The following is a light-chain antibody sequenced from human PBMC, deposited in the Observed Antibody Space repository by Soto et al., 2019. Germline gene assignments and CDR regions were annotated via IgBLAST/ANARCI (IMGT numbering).Light chain of an antibody. CDR2: GAS. J-gene: IGKJ3*01. CDR3: QQYNIWPPWAF. V-gene: IGKV3-15*01. Sequence: EIVMTQSPATLSVSPGERATLSCRASQSVSSNLAWYQQKPGQAPRLLIYGASTRATGIPARFSGSGSGTDVTPSISSLQSEDFAVYNCQQYNIWPPWAFFGPGTKVDIK. CDR1: QSVSSN.